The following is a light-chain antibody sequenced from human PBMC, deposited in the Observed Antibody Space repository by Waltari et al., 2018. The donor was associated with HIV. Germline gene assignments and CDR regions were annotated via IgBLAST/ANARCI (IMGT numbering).Light chain of an antibody. CDR2: ETK. Sequence: QSALTQPASVSGSPGQSITISCSGTVSDTAVYNFVSWYRQHPDKAPQLVLSETKRRPSGLPLRFSGSKSGNTASLTISGLQVEDEADYYCTAYTLNLVLLFGGGTKLTVL. V-gene: IGLV2-14*01. CDR1: VSDTAVYNF. J-gene: IGLJ3*02. CDR3: TAYTLNLVLL.